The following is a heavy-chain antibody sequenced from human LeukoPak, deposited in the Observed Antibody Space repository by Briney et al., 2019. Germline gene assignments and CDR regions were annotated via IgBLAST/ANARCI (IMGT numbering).Heavy chain of an antibody. CDR1: GGSFSGYY. J-gene: IGHJ4*02. Sequence: SETLSLTCAVYGGSFSGYYWSWIRQPPGKGLEWIGEINHSGSTNYNPSLKSRVTISVDTSKNQFSLKLSSVTAADTAVYYCASSLDYWGQGNLVTVSS. V-gene: IGHV4-34*01. CDR3: ASSLDY. CDR2: INHSGST.